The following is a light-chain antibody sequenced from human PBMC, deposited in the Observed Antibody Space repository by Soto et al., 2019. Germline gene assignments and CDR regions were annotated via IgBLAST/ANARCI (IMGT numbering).Light chain of an antibody. CDR3: QACDSRRDQCV. CDR1: NIGDKD. Sequence: SYALAQPPSVSVAPRQTARITCGGKNIGDKDVHWYQQKPGQAPVLVVYDSTDRPSGVPERFSGSNSGNTASLTISGVEAGDEADYYCQACDSRRDQCVFGGGTKLTVL. V-gene: IGLV3-21*02. J-gene: IGLJ3*02. CDR2: DST.